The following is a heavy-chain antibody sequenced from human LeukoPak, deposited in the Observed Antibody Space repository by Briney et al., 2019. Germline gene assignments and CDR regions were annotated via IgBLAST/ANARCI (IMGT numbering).Heavy chain of an antibody. CDR3: ARWAGRCGGDCQSEDP. J-gene: IGHJ5*02. CDR2: INQDGSET. Sequence: PGGSLRLSCVGSGFTFSPSWMHWVRQAPGKGPEYVAYINQDGSETNYVDSVKGRFTISRDNTRNSLFLQMYSLRDEDTAIYYCARWAGRCGGDCQSEDPWGLGTLVIVSS. D-gene: IGHD2-21*02. V-gene: IGHV3-7*01. CDR1: GFTFSPSW.